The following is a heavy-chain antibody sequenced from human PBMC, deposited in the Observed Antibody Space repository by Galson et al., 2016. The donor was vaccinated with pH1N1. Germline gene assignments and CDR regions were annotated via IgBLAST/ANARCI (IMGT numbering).Heavy chain of an antibody. CDR1: GFTLSNFW. J-gene: IGHJ4*02. Sequence: SLRLSCAASGFTLSNFWMSWVRQAPGKGLEWVANINQGGSERHYVDSVKGRFTISRDNAKNSMYLQMNSLRAEDTAVYYFVRKIGGDSSYWGQGVLVTVSS. D-gene: IGHD2-21*02. V-gene: IGHV3-7*03. CDR2: INQGGSER. CDR3: VRKIGGDSSY.